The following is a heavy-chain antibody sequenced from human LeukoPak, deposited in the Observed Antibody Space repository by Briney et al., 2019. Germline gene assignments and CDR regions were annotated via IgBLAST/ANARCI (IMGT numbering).Heavy chain of an antibody. Sequence: ASVKVSCKASGYSFTGFYVHWVRQAPGQGLEWMGWINPNSGFSTYAQKFQGRVTMPRDTSISTAYMDLSRLRSADTAVYYCAREFKSTRYYWGQGTLVTVSS. CDR2: INPNSGFS. CDR3: AREFKSTRYY. CDR1: GYSFTGFY. J-gene: IGHJ4*02. V-gene: IGHV1-2*02.